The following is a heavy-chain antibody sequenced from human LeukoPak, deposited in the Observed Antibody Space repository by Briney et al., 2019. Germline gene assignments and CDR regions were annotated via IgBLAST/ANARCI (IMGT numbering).Heavy chain of an antibody. CDR3: ARVRTVTPYYGMDV. D-gene: IGHD4-17*01. Sequence: PGVSLRLSCEASGFTFSNYAMSGVRQAPGKGLEWVSTINSSDATTPYADSVKGRFTISRDNSKNTLYLQMNSLRAEDTAVYYCARVRTVTPYYGMDVWGPGTTVTVSS. V-gene: IGHV3-23*01. J-gene: IGHJ6*02. CDR2: INSSDATT. CDR1: GFTFSNYA.